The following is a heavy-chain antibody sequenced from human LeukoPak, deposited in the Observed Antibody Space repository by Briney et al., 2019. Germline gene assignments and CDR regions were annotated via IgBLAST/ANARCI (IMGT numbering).Heavy chain of an antibody. V-gene: IGHV3-7*05. D-gene: IGHD6-6*01. CDR3: ARDPYSSTWSYGMDV. Sequence: GGSLRLSCEASGFTFSSYWMSWVRQAPGKGHEWVASINEDGSKIVYVDSVKGRFTISRDNAKNSLFLQVITLRAEDTAVYYCARDPYSSTWSYGMDVWGQGTTVTVSS. CDR2: INEDGSKI. CDR1: GFTFSSYW. J-gene: IGHJ6*02.